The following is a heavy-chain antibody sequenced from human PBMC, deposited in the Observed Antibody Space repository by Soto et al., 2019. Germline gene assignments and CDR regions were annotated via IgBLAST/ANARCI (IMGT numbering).Heavy chain of an antibody. J-gene: IGHJ6*03. CDR3: AREIHYYGSGSYAKTASRYYYYMDV. D-gene: IGHD3-10*01. V-gene: IGHV3-53*04. CDR2: IYSGGST. Sequence: GGSLRLSCAASGFTVSSNYMSWVRQAPGKGLEWVSVIYSGGSTYYADSVKGRFTISRHNSKNTRYLQMNSLRAEDTAVYYCAREIHYYGSGSYAKTASRYYYYMDVWGKGTTVTVSS. CDR1: GFTVSSNY.